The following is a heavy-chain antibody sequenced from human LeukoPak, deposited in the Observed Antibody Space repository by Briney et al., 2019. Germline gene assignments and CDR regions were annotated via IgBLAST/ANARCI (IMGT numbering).Heavy chain of an antibody. V-gene: IGHV3-15*01. D-gene: IGHD2-15*01. Sequence: GGSLRLSCAASGFTFSSSAMSWVRQAPGKGLEWVGRIKSKTDGGTTDYAAPVKGRFTISRDDSKNTLYLQMNSLKTEDTAVYYCTTEPLGYCSGGSCYYTDYWGQGTLVTVSS. CDR3: TTEPLGYCSGGSCYYTDY. CDR2: IKSKTDGGTT. CDR1: GFTFSSSA. J-gene: IGHJ4*02.